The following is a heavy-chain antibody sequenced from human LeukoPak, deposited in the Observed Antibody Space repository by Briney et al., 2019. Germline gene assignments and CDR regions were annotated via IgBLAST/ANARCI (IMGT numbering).Heavy chain of an antibody. CDR3: ARDSIGGSYDY. D-gene: IGHD1-26*01. Sequence: SETVSLTCTVSGGSISSYYWSRIRQPPGKGLEWIGYIYYSGSTNYNPSLKSRVTISVDTSKNQFSLKLSSVTAADTAVYYCARDSIGGSYDYWGQGTLVTVSS. V-gene: IGHV4-59*01. J-gene: IGHJ4*02. CDR2: IYYSGST. CDR1: GGSISSYY.